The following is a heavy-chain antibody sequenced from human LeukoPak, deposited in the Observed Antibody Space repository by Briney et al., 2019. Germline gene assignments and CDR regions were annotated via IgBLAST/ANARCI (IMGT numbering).Heavy chain of an antibody. Sequence: SETLSLTCAVSGDSISRGTWWTWVRQSPGKGLEWIGEINHSGSTNYNPSLKSRVTISVDTSKNQFSLKLSSVTAADTAVYYCARGRYDFWSGYYSFWGQGTLVTVSS. D-gene: IGHD3-3*01. V-gene: IGHV4-4*02. CDR2: INHSGST. J-gene: IGHJ4*02. CDR3: ARGRYDFWSGYYSF. CDR1: GDSISRGTW.